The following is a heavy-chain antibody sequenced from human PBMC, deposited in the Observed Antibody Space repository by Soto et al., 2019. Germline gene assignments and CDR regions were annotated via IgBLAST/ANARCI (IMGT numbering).Heavy chain of an antibody. V-gene: IGHV4-31*03. CDR1: GGSISSGGYY. CDR2: IYYSGST. Sequence: PSETLSLTCTVSGGSISSGGYYWSWIRQHPGKGLEWIGYIYYSGSTYYNPSLKSRVTISVDTSKNQFSLKLSSVTAADTAVYYCARVWDDFWSGYYIDYWGRGTLVTVSS. J-gene: IGHJ4*02. D-gene: IGHD3-3*01. CDR3: ARVWDDFWSGYYIDY.